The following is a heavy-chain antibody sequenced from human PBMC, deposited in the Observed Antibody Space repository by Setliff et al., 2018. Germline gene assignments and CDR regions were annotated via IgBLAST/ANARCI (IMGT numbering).Heavy chain of an antibody. CDR1: GYTFTNYG. V-gene: IGHV1-18*01. J-gene: IGHJ3*02. CDR3: ARDSPTVVTHIRAFDI. D-gene: IGHD4-17*01. Sequence: VASVKVSCKASGYTFTNYGISWVRQAPGQGLEWMGWISASNGNTNSAQKLQGRVTMTTDTSTSTAYMELRSLRSDDTAVYYCARDSPTVVTHIRAFDIWGQGTMVTVSS. CDR2: ISASNGNT.